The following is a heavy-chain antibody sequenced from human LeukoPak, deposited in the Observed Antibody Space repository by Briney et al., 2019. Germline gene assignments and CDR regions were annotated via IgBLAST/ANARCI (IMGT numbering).Heavy chain of an antibody. Sequence: GGSLRLSCVASGFSVTSYAVSWVRQAPGKAPEWVSLVYSEGATHYADSVQGRFITSRDISKNTLYLQMSNLRIEDTGVYRCVRDRGEGGAWVEFDPWGKETVVTVSS. D-gene: IGHD3-16*01. CDR3: VRDRGEGGAWVEFDP. CDR2: VYSEGAT. V-gene: IGHV3-66*02. CDR1: GFSVTSYA. J-gene: IGHJ5*02.